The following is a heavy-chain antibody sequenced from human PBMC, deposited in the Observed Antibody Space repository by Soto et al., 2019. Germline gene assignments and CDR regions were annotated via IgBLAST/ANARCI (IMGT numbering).Heavy chain of an antibody. Sequence: SVKVYCKASGGTFSSYAISWVRQAPGQGLEWMGGIIPIFGTANYAQKFQGRVTITADESTSTAYMELSSLRSEDTAVYYCASNWNYPTFEYWGQATLVTVSS. V-gene: IGHV1-69*13. CDR3: ASNWNYPTFEY. J-gene: IGHJ4*02. CDR1: GGTFSSYA. D-gene: IGHD1-7*01. CDR2: IIPIFGTA.